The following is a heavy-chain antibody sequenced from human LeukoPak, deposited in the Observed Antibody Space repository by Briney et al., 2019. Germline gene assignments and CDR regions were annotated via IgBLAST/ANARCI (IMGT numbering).Heavy chain of an antibody. CDR2: IYYSGST. J-gene: IGHJ4*02. CDR1: GGSISSSY. V-gene: IGHV4-59*01. D-gene: IGHD3-16*02. Sequence: SETLSLTCTVSGGSISSSYWSWIRQPPGKGLEWIGYIYYSGSTNHNPSLKSRVTISVDTSKNQFSLKLSSVTAADTAVYYCARGTYDYVWGSYRYGSFDYWGQGTLVTVSS. CDR3: ARGTYDYVWGSYRYGSFDY.